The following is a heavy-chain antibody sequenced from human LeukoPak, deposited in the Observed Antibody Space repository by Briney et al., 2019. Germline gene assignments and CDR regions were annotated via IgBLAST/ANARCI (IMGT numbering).Heavy chain of an antibody. CDR3: AIGYSGYDYFDY. J-gene: IGHJ4*02. V-gene: IGHV3-23*01. CDR2: ISGTGSGT. CDR1: GFTFSNYG. Sequence: GRSLRLSCAASGFTFSNYGMHWVRQAPGKGLEWVSAISGTGSGTDYADSVKGRFTASRDNSKNTLYLQMNSLRADDTAVYYCAIGYSGYDYFDYWGQGTLVTVSS. D-gene: IGHD5-12*01.